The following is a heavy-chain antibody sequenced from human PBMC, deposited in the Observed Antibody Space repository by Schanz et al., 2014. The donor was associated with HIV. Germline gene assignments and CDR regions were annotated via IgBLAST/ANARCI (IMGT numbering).Heavy chain of an antibody. CDR3: AREDGWFGDIYYFGLDV. D-gene: IGHD3-10*01. V-gene: IGHV3-74*01. CDR2: ITPDGSVT. CDR1: GFTFGTRW. Sequence: DVQLVESGGGLIQPGESLRLSCVASGFTFGTRWMYWVRQGPGKGLAWVSYITPDGSVTYADSVKGRFTISRDNAKNSLYLQMNTLRAEDTAVYYCAREDGWFGDIYYFGLDVWGRGTTVTVSS. J-gene: IGHJ6*02.